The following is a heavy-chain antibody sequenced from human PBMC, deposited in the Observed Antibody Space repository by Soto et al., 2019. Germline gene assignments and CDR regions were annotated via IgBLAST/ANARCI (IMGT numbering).Heavy chain of an antibody. CDR3: AKGDGSARDFDS. CDR2: TSYDGNNK. Sequence: GGSLRLSCTGSGFTFGNYGMHWVRQAPGKGLEWVASTSYDGNNKYYADSLKGRFTISRDNSKKMVYLQMTSLGPEDTAVYYCAKGDGSARDFDSWGQGTLVTVSS. J-gene: IGHJ4*02. D-gene: IGHD1-26*01. CDR1: GFTFGNYG. V-gene: IGHV3-30*18.